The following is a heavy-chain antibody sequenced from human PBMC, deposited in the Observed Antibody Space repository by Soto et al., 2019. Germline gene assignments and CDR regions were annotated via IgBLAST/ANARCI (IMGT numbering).Heavy chain of an antibody. V-gene: IGHV1-69*01. CDR3: ARDYYDSSGYYTPLEY. CDR2: IIPIFGTA. CDR1: GGTFSSYA. J-gene: IGHJ4*02. Sequence: QVQLLQSGAEVKKPGSSVSVSCKASGGTFSSYASSWVRQAPGQGLEWMGGIIPIFGTANYAQKFKGRVTITAAEYTSTAYMELSSLRSEDTAVYYCARDYYDSSGYYTPLEYWGQGTLVTVSS. D-gene: IGHD3-22*01.